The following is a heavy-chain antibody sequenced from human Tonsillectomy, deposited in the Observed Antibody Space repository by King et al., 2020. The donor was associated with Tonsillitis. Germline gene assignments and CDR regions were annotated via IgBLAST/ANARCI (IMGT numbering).Heavy chain of an antibody. CDR1: GFTFSNYA. CDR3: AKEYYDILTGYYARPFDY. D-gene: IGHD3-9*01. CDR2: ISGSGGST. Sequence: VQLVESGGGLVQPGGSLRLSCAASGFTFSNYAMSWVRQAPGKGLGWVSAISGSGGSTNYADPVKGRFTISRDNSKNTLYLQVNSLRAEDTAVYYCAKEYYDILTGYYARPFDYWGQGTLVTVTS. J-gene: IGHJ4*02. V-gene: IGHV3-23*04.